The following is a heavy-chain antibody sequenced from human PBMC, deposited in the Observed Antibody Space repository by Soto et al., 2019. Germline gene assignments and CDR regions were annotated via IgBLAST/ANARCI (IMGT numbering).Heavy chain of an antibody. V-gene: IGHV3-23*01. CDR2: ISGSGGST. D-gene: IGHD3-22*01. Sequence: PGGSLRLSCAASGFTFSSYAMSWVRQAPGKGLEWVSAISGSGGSTYYADSVKGRFTISRDNSKNTLYLQMNSLRAEDTAVYYCAKWYYYDSSGLSFDYWGQGTLVTVSS. J-gene: IGHJ4*02. CDR3: AKWYYYDSSGLSFDY. CDR1: GFTFSSYA.